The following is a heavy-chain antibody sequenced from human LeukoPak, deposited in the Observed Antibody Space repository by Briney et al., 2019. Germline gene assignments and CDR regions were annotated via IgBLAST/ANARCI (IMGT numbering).Heavy chain of an antibody. J-gene: IGHJ4*02. D-gene: IGHD3-10*01. V-gene: IGHV3-9*01. CDR2: ISWNSGSI. CDR1: GFTFDDYA. CDR3: AKAQYYYGSGSTGY. Sequence: GGSLRLSCAASGFTFDDYAMHWVRQAPGKGLEWVSGISWNSGSIGYADSVKGRFTISRDNSKNTLYLQMNSLRAEDTAVYYCAKAQYYYGSGSTGYWGQGTLVTVSS.